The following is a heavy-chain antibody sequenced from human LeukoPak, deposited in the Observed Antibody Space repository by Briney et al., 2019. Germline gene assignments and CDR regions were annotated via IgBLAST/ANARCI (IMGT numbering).Heavy chain of an antibody. CDR3: ARVCGDFWSGYYIWGHYYYYMTS. Sequence: SVKVSCKASGGTFSSYAISWVRQAPGQGLEWMGGIIPIFGTANYAQKFQGRVTITADESTSTAYMELSSLRSEDTAVYYCARVCGDFWSGYYIWGHYYYYMTSGAKGPRSPSP. D-gene: IGHD3-3*01. V-gene: IGHV1-69*13. CDR2: IIPIFGTA. CDR1: GGTFSSYA. J-gene: IGHJ6*03.